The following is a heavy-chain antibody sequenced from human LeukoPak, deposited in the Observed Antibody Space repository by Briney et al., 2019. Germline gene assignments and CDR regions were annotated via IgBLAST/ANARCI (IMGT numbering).Heavy chain of an antibody. CDR1: GFTFSSYS. CDR3: TTDQYYYDSSGDY. CDR2: IKSKTDGGTT. Sequence: GGSLRLSCAASGFTFSSYSMNWVRQAPGKGLEWVGRIKSKTDGGTTDYAAPVKGRFTISRDDSKNTLYLQMNSLKTEDTAVYYCTTDQYYYDSSGDYWGQGTLVTVSS. J-gene: IGHJ4*02. D-gene: IGHD3-22*01. V-gene: IGHV3-15*01.